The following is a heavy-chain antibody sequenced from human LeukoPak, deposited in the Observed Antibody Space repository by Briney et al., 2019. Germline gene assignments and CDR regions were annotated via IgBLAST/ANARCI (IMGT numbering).Heavy chain of an antibody. Sequence: PSETLSLTCTVSGGSISSYYWSWIRQPPGKGLEWIACISYSGSAKYNPSLKSRVTISVDTSKNQLSLKLSSVTAADTAVYYCAREPGFDSSGYLNWFDPWGQGTLVTVSS. J-gene: IGHJ5*02. CDR3: AREPGFDSSGYLNWFDP. CDR2: ISYSGSA. CDR1: GGSISSYY. V-gene: IGHV4-59*01. D-gene: IGHD3-22*01.